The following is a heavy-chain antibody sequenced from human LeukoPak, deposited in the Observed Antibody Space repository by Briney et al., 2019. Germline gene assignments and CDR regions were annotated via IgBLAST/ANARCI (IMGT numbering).Heavy chain of an antibody. CDR2: IYPSDSDT. CDR1: GYSFTNYW. CDR3: ARDLDRFLDY. D-gene: IGHD3-3*01. Sequence: NTGESLQISCKGSGYSFTNYWIGWLRQMPGKGLEWMGIIYPSDSDTRYSPSFQGQVTISADKSISTAYLQWSSLKASDTAMYYCARDLDRFLDYWGQGTLVTVSS. V-gene: IGHV5-51*01. J-gene: IGHJ4*02.